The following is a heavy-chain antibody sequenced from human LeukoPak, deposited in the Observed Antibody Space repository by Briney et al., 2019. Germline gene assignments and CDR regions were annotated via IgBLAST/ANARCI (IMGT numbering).Heavy chain of an antibody. CDR3: ARGEITYCSGGSCYSRHWFDP. J-gene: IGHJ5*02. CDR2: INHSGST. V-gene: IGHV4-30-2*01. D-gene: IGHD2-15*01. Sequence: SQTLSLTCTVSGGSISSGGYYWSWIRQPPGKGLEWIGEINHSGSTNYNPSLKSRVTISVDTSKNQFSLKLSSVTAADTAVYYCARGEITYCSGGSCYSRHWFDPWGQGTLVTVSS. CDR1: GGSISSGGYY.